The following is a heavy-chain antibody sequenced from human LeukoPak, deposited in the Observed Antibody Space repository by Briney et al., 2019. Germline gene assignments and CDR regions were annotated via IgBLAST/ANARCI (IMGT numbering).Heavy chain of an antibody. D-gene: IGHD3/OR15-3a*01. J-gene: IGHJ4*02. CDR3: AGDRTGQYFDF. V-gene: IGHV1-69*04. CDR2: IIPILDLT. Sequence: GASVKVSCKASGGTFYNNAINWVRQAPGQGLEWMGRIIPILDLTNYAEKFQDRVTITADKSTNTAYMELSSLRSEDTAVYYCAGDRTGQYFDFWGQGTLLTVSS. CDR1: GGTFYNNA.